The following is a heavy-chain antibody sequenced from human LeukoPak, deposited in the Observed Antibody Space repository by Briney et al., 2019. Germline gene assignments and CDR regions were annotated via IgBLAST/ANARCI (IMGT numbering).Heavy chain of an antibody. Sequence: GGSLRLSCAASGFTFSSYAMSWVRQAPGKGLEWVSAISGSGGSTYYADSVKGRFTISRDNSKNTLYLQMNSLRAEDTAVYYCAKDPMGHYGSQSHFAYWGQGTLVTVSS. V-gene: IGHV3-23*01. CDR2: ISGSGGST. CDR3: AKDPMGHYGSQSHFAY. J-gene: IGHJ4*02. CDR1: GFTFSSYA. D-gene: IGHD3-10*01.